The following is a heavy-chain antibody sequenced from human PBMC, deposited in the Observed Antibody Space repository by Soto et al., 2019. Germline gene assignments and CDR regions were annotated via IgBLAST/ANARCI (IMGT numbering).Heavy chain of an antibody. CDR3: ARVDLEGRYVDRFDS. CDR2: ISAYNGHT. J-gene: IGHJ4*02. V-gene: IGHV1-18*01. CDR1: GYTFTSYR. Sequence: QVQLVQSGAEVKKPGASVKVSCKASGYTFTSYRISWVRQAPGQGLEWMGWISAYNGHTNYAQKLQGRVTMTTDTXHSNXXQKLQGSSTXTXXXSXSTAYMARRSLRSDDTAVYYCARVDLEGRYVDRFDSWGQGTLVTVSS. D-gene: IGHD3-9*01.